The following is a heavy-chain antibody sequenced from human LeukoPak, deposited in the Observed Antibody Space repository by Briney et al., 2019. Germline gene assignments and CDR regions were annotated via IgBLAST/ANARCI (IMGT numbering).Heavy chain of an antibody. CDR3: ARDNSVEDTAWWFDP. Sequence: ASVKVSCKASGGTFISYAISWVRQAPGQGLEWMGGIIPIFGTANYAQKFQGRVTITREESTSTAYMELSRLRSGDTAVYYCARDNSVEDTAWWFDPWGQGTLVTVSS. CDR2: IIPIFGTA. D-gene: IGHD4-23*01. CDR1: GGTFISYA. V-gene: IGHV1-69*05. J-gene: IGHJ5*02.